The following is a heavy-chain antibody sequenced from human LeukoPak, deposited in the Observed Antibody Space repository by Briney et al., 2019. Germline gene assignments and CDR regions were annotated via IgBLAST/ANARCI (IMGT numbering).Heavy chain of an antibody. CDR2: IYYSGST. J-gene: IGHJ4*02. CDR1: GGSLSTYY. D-gene: IGHD1-26*01. Sequence: SEALSLTRTVSGGSLSTYYWYWIRQPPGERLGWFVYIYYSGSTGYNPSLKSRVTISVDTSKNQFSLKLSSVTTADTAVYYCARDRGSYYGFDYWGQGTLGTVSS. CDR3: ARDRGSYYGFDY. V-gene: IGHV4-59*01.